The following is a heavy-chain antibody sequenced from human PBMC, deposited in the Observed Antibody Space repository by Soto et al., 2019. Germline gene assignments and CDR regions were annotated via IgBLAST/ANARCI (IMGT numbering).Heavy chain of an antibody. Sequence: ASVKVSCKASGYTFTSYYMHWVRQAPGQGLEWMGIINPSGGSTSYAQKFQGRVTMTRDTSTSTVYMELSSLRSEDTAVYYCARDRTRGEYYYYGMDVWGQGTTVTVSS. CDR2: INPSGGST. CDR3: ARDRTRGEYYYYGMDV. D-gene: IGHD3-10*01. V-gene: IGHV1-46*01. CDR1: GYTFTSYY. J-gene: IGHJ6*02.